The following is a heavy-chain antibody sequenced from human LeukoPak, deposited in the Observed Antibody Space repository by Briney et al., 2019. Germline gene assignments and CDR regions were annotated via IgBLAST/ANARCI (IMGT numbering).Heavy chain of an antibody. CDR3: ARVPDYDFWSGYYFDY. Sequence: GGSLRLSCAASGFTFSSYWMHWVRHAPGKGLVWVSSFNSDGSSTSYADSVKGRFTISRDNAKNTLYLQMNSLRAEDTAVYYCARVPDYDFWSGYYFDYWGQGTLVTVSS. CDR1: GFTFSSYW. D-gene: IGHD3-3*01. CDR2: FNSDGSST. J-gene: IGHJ4*02. V-gene: IGHV3-74*01.